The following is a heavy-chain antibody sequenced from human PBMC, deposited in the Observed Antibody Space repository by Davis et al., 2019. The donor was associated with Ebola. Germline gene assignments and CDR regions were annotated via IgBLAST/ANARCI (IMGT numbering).Heavy chain of an antibody. V-gene: IGHV3-30*18. D-gene: IGHD6-6*01. CDR2: ISYDGSNK. CDR3: AKDFTVYSSSEADY. Sequence: GGSLRLSCAASGFTFSSYGMHWVRQAPGKGLEWVAVISYDGSNKYYADSVKGRFTISRDNSKNTLYLQMNSLRAEDTAVYYCAKDFTVYSSSEADYWGQGTLVTVSS. CDR1: GFTFSSYG. J-gene: IGHJ4*02.